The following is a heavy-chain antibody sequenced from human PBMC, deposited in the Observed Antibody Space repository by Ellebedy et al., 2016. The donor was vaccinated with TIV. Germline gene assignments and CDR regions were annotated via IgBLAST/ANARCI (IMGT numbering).Heavy chain of an antibody. J-gene: IGHJ3*02. Sequence: GGSLRLSCGSSGFSFRSYWMTWVRQAPGKGLEWVANINQGGSERHYVDSVKGRFTISRDNAKNSLYLQMNSLRVEDTAVYYCATDGSYGDYLSPTHAFVIWGQGTMVTVSS. CDR2: INQGGSER. CDR1: GFSFRSYW. CDR3: ATDGSYGDYLSPTHAFVI. V-gene: IGHV3-7*01. D-gene: IGHD4-17*01.